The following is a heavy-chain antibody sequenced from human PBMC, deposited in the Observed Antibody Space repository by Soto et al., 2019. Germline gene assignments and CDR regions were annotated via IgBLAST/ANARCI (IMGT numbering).Heavy chain of an antibody. D-gene: IGHD3-3*01. J-gene: IGHJ5*02. Sequence: QVQLVQSGAEVKKPGSSVKVSCKASGGTFSSYAISWVRQAPGQGLEWMGGIIPIFGTANYAQKFQGRVTITADKSTSTAYMELSSLRSEDTAVYYCARDFKGDYDLWSGYYFGWFDPWGQGTLVTVSS. V-gene: IGHV1-69*06. CDR3: ARDFKGDYDLWSGYYFGWFDP. CDR1: GGTFSSYA. CDR2: IIPIFGTA.